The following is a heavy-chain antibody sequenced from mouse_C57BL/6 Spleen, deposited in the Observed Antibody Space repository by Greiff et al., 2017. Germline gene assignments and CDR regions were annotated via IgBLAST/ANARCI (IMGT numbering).Heavy chain of an antibody. CDR3: ARSELGRDYFDD. CDR1: GYTFTDYY. D-gene: IGHD4-1*01. V-gene: IGHV1-76*01. CDR2: IYPGSGNT. J-gene: IGHJ2*01. Sequence: QVQLQQSGAELVRPGASVKLSCKASGYTFTDYYINWVKQRPGQGLEWIARIYPGSGNTYYNEKFKGKATLTAEKSSSTAYMQLSSLTSEDSAVYFWARSELGRDYFDDWGQGTTLTVSS.